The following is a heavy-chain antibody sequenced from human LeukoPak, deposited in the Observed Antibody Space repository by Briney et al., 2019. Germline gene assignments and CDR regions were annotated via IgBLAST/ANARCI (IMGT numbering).Heavy chain of an antibody. CDR2: ISYHGRKK. V-gene: IGHV3-30*04. Sequence: GRSLRLSCAASGFTFGTYAMHWVRQAPGKGLEWVAMISYHGRKKLYADSVKGRFTISRDNSKNALYLQMNNLRAEDTAVYYCATKTSYGDRYFDYWGQGTLVTVSS. J-gene: IGHJ4*02. D-gene: IGHD4-17*01. CDR1: GFTFGTYA. CDR3: ATKTSYGDRYFDY.